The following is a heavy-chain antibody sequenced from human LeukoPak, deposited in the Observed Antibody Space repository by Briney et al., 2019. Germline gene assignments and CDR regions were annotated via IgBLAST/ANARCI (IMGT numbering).Heavy chain of an antibody. V-gene: IGHV4-31*03. CDR3: ARATPQTAEFDY. D-gene: IGHD2-21*02. CDR2: IYYSGST. Sequence: PSETLCLTCTVSGGSISSGGYYWSWIRQHAGKGLEWIGYIYYSGSTYYNPPLKSRVTISVDTSKNQFSLKLSSVTAADTAVYYCARATPQTAEFDYWGQGTLVTVSS. CDR1: GGSISSGGYY. J-gene: IGHJ4*02.